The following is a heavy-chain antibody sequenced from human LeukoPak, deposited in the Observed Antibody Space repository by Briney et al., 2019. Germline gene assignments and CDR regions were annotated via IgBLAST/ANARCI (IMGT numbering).Heavy chain of an antibody. Sequence: PGGSLRLSCAASGFTFSNAWMSWVRQAPGKGLEWVGRIKSKTDGGTTDYAAPVKGRFTISRDDSKNTLYLQMNSLKTEDTAVYYCTTDLARSYYYDSSGYPIRGDYWGQGTLVTVSS. CDR2: IKSKTDGGTT. CDR1: GFTFSNAW. J-gene: IGHJ4*02. V-gene: IGHV3-15*01. D-gene: IGHD3-22*01. CDR3: TTDLARSYYYDSSGYPIRGDY.